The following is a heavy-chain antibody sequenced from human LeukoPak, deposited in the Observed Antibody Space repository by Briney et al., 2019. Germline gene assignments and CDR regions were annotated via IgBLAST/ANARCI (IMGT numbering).Heavy chain of an antibody. J-gene: IGHJ4*02. V-gene: IGHV3-53*01. D-gene: IGHD6-13*01. Sequence: GGSLRLSCAASGFTFSSNYMSWVRQAPGKGLEWVSVIYSGGSTYYADSVKGRFTISRDNSKNTLYLQMNSLRAEDTAVYYCARVGVSSSWYFSVWGQGTLVTVSS. CDR1: GFTFSSNY. CDR3: ARVGVSSSWYFSV. CDR2: IYSGGST.